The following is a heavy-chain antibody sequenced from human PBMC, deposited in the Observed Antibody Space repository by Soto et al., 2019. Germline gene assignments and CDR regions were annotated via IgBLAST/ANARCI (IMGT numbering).Heavy chain of an antibody. CDR3: ARDGWDLEWLLRVYSYMDV. V-gene: IGHV3-74*01. J-gene: IGHJ6*03. CDR2: INSDGTST. D-gene: IGHD3-3*01. CDR1: GFAFSSYW. Sequence: EVQLVESGGGLVQPGGSLRLSCAASGFAFSSYWMHWVRQTPGKGRVWVSRINSDGTSTAYADSVKGRFTISRDNAKDTLYLEMNSLRAEDTAVYYCARDGWDLEWLLRVYSYMDVWGKGTTVTVSS.